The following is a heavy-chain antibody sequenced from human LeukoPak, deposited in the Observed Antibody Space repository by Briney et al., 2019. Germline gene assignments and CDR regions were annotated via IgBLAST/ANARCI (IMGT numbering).Heavy chain of an antibody. D-gene: IGHD6-13*01. V-gene: IGHV3-23*01. CDR2: TSGSGGST. Sequence: GGSLRLSCAASGFTFSSYAMSWVRQAPGKGLEWVSATSGSGGSTYYADSVKGRFTISRDNSKNTLYLQMNSLRAEDTAVYYCAKDLRSSWLIMYFDYWGQGTLVTVSS. CDR1: GFTFSSYA. CDR3: AKDLRSSWLIMYFDY. J-gene: IGHJ4*02.